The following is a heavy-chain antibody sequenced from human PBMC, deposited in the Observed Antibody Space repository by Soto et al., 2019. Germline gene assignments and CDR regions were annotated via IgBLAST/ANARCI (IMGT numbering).Heavy chain of an antibody. Sequence: KPSETLSLTCTVSGGSISSYYWSWIRQPPGKGLEWIGYIYYSGSTNYNPSLKSRVTISVDTSKNQFSLKLSSVTAADTAVYYCARTYYYGSGSLYYFDYWGQGTLVTAPQ. CDR3: ARTYYYGSGSLYYFDY. V-gene: IGHV4-59*01. CDR2: IYYSGST. J-gene: IGHJ4*02. CDR1: GGSISSYY. D-gene: IGHD3-10*01.